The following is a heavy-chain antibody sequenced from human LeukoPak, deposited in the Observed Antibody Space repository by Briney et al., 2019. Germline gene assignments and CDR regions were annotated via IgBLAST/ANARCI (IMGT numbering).Heavy chain of an antibody. J-gene: IGHJ4*02. V-gene: IGHV3-23*01. D-gene: IGHD3-22*01. CDR2: ISGSGGST. CDR3: AKVVGYYDSSGYYRYFDY. Sequence: PGRSLRLSCAASGFTFSSYGMHWVRQAPGKGLEWVSAISGSGGSTYYADSVKGRFTISRDNSKNTLYLQMNSLRAEDTAVYYCAKVVGYYDSSGYYRYFDYWGQGTLVTVSS. CDR1: GFTFSSYG.